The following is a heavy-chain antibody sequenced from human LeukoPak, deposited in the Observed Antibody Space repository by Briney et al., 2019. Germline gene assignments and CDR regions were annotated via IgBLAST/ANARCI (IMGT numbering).Heavy chain of an antibody. CDR1: GFTFSSYW. Sequence: GGSLRLSCAASGFTFSSYWMSWVRQAPGKGLEWVSSISSSSSYIYYADSVKGRFTISRDNAKNSLYLQMNSLRAEDTAVYYCARVDMDYDSSGYAFDAFDIWGQGTMVTVSS. CDR3: ARVDMDYDSSGYAFDAFDI. D-gene: IGHD3-22*01. CDR2: ISSSSSYI. J-gene: IGHJ3*02. V-gene: IGHV3-21*01.